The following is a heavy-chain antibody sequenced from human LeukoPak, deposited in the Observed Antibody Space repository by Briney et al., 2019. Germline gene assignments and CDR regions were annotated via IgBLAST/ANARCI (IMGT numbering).Heavy chain of an antibody. D-gene: IGHD3-10*01. CDR3: ARAVTGSYYTGLGY. CDR1: GFTLSTYW. CDR2: IKQDGRTK. V-gene: IGHV3-7*05. Sequence: PGGSLRLSCAASGFTLSTYWMTWVRQAPGKGLEWVANIKQDGRTKSYVDSVKGRFTISRDNSKNTLYLQMNSLRAEDTAIYYCARAVTGSYYTGLGYWGQGTLVSVSS. J-gene: IGHJ4*02.